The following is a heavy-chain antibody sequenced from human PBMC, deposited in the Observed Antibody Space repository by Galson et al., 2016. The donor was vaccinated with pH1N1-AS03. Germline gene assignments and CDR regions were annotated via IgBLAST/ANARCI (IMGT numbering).Heavy chain of an antibody. D-gene: IGHD6-13*01. CDR3: ANREKAATGPFDY. CDR1: GVSFNNYA. V-gene: IGHV1-69*06. Sequence: SVKVSCKASGVSFNNYAINWLRQAPGQGLEWMGGIIPVFGTPNYAQQFHGRVTIMADKSTTTAYMELSSLRTEDTAVYYCANREKAATGPFDYWGQGTLVTVSS. J-gene: IGHJ4*02. CDR2: IIPVFGTP.